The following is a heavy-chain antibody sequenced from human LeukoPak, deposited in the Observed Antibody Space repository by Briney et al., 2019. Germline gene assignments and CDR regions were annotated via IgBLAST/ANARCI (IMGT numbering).Heavy chain of an antibody. J-gene: IGHJ6*03. CDR2: INPNSGGT. CDR3: ARVVWSGWPYYYYYMDV. D-gene: IGHD6-19*01. V-gene: IGHV1-2*02. Sequence: ASVKVSCKASGYTFTGYYMHWVRQAPGQGLEWMGWINPNSGGTNYAQKFQGRVTMTRDTSISTAYMELSRLRSDDTAVYYCARVVWSGWPYYYYYMDVWGKGTTVTVS. CDR1: GYTFTGYY.